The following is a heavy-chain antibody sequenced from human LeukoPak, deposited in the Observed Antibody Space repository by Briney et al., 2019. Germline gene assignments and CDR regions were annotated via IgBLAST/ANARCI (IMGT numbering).Heavy chain of an antibody. D-gene: IGHD6-19*01. CDR1: GFTVSGNY. J-gene: IGHJ4*02. Sequence: GGSLRLSCAASGFTVSGNYMSRVRQAPGKGLEWVSIIYSGGSTFYADSVKGRFTISRDNSKNTLYLHMSSPRAEDTAVYYCASIAVAGIWGQGTLVTVSS. CDR2: IYSGGST. CDR3: ASIAVAGI. V-gene: IGHV3-53*01.